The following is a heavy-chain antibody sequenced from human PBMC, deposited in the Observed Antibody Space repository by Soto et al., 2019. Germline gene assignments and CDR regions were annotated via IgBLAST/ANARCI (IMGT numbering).Heavy chain of an antibody. CDR3: ARGSGGNWFDP. CDR2: IWSGGST. D-gene: IGHD3-10*01. V-gene: IGHV3-66*01. CDR1: GFIVSSNY. Sequence: VQLVESGGGLVQPGGSLRLSCAASGFIVSSNYMSWVRQAPGKGLEWVSAIWSGGSTYYADSVKGRFTISRDNSKNMLYLQMNSLRAEDTAVYYCARGSGGNWFDPWGQGTLVTVSS. J-gene: IGHJ5*02.